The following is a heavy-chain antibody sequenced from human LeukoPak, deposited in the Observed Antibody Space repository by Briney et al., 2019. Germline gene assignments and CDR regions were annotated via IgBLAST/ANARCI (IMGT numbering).Heavy chain of an antibody. CDR2: MSHSGTT. D-gene: IGHD2-15*01. J-gene: IGHJ4*02. Sequence: PSETLSLTCTVSGYSISSGDSWGWIRQPPGKGLEWIVMMSHSGTTYYNPSLTSRVTISVDTSKNQFSLKLSSVTAADTAVYYCARAQGGTSDYWGQGTLVTVSS. V-gene: IGHV4-38-2*02. CDR3: ARAQGGTSDY. CDR1: GYSISSGDS.